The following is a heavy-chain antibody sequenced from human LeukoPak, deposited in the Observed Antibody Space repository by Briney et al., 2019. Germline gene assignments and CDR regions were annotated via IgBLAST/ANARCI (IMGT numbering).Heavy chain of an antibody. V-gene: IGHV3-66*01. D-gene: IGHD5-12*01. Sequence: PGGSLRLSCAASGFTVSSNYMSGVRQAPGKGLEGVSVIYSGGSTYYADSVKGRFTISRDNSKNTLYLQMNSLRAEDTAVYYCAREGYSGYLYYWGQGTLVTVSS. J-gene: IGHJ4*02. CDR2: IYSGGST. CDR3: AREGYSGYLYY. CDR1: GFTVSSNY.